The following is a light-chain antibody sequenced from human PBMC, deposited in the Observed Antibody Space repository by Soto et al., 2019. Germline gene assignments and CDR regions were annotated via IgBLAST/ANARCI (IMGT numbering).Light chain of an antibody. CDR2: SNN. CDR1: SSNIGSNT. J-gene: IGLJ2*01. Sequence: QSVLTQPPSASGTPGQRVTISCSGSSSNIGSNTVNWYQQLPGTAPKLLNYSNNQRPSGVPDRFSGSKSGTSASLAISGLQSEDEADYYCAAWDDSLMVFGGGTKLTVL. CDR3: AAWDDSLMV. V-gene: IGLV1-44*01.